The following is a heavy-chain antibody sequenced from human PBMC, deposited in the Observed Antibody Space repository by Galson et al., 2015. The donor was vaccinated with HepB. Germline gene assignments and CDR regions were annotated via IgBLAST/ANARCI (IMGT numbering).Heavy chain of an antibody. J-gene: IGHJ4*02. D-gene: IGHD4-17*01. CDR2: ISDNSGEI. CDR1: GFSFSSYA. Sequence: SLRLSCAASGFSFSSYAMAWVRQAPGKGLEWVSTISDNSGEIHLADSVKGRFTISRDNSKNTLYLQMNSLRAEDTAVYFCARQAYAPFFEDWGQGTLVTVSS. CDR3: ARQAYAPFFED. V-gene: IGHV3-23*01.